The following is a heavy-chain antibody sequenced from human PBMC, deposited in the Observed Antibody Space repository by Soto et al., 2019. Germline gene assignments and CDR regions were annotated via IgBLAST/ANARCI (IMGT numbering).Heavy chain of an antibody. CDR2: INPKSGGT. D-gene: IGHD1-26*01. Sequence: QVQLVQSGAEVKKPGASVNVSCKASGYTFTVYYMHWVRQAPGQGLEWMGWINPKSGGTMYPQKFQGRVTMTWDTSISTAYMALTRLRSDDTAVYYCARDLAKGGGSAGFDXXGQGTXVTVSS. CDR3: ARDLAKGGGSAGFDX. J-gene: IGHJ4*02. V-gene: IGHV1-2*02. CDR1: GYTFTVYY.